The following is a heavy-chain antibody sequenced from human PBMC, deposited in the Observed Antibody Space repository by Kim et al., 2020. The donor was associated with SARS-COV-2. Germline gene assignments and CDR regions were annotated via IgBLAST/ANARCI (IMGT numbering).Heavy chain of an antibody. J-gene: IGHJ3*02. D-gene: IGHD6-13*01. V-gene: IGHV3-15*01. CDR3: TTDCIAAAGSGAFDI. Sequence: GGSLRLSCAASGVTCSNAGGEWVRPAPGPGLEWVGRIQRQTDGGTTDYAAPVKGRFTISRDDSKNTLYLRMNSLKTEDTAVYYCTTDCIAAAGSGAFDIWGQGTMVTVSS. CDR2: IQRQTDGGTT. CDR1: GVTCSNAG.